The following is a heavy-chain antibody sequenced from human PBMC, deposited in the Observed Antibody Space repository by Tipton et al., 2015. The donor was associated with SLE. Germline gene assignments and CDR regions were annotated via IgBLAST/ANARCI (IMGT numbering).Heavy chain of an antibody. Sequence: TLSLTCAVYGRSFIGSYWTWIRQPPGKGLEWIGDIDHSGVTHYNPSLKSRVTISVDTSKNQFSLKLSSVTAADTAIYYCASNSGTYYYYYYMDVWGKGTTVTVSS. D-gene: IGHD1-26*01. CDR1: GRSFIGSY. CDR2: IDHSGVT. V-gene: IGHV4-34*01. J-gene: IGHJ6*03. CDR3: ASNSGTYYYYYYMDV.